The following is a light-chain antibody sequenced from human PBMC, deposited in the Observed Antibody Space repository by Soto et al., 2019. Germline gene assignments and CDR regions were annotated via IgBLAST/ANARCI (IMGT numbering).Light chain of an antibody. J-gene: IGKJ4*01. Sequence: QLTQSASSLSASVGDRVIITCRASQSVSRSLNWYQQKAGQAPKLLIYAASTLHSGVPSRFSGSGSETEFSLTIRALQPEDFATYYCQQLSRYPLTFGGGTKVDIK. CDR1: QSVSRS. CDR2: AAS. CDR3: QQLSRYPLT. V-gene: IGKV1-9*01.